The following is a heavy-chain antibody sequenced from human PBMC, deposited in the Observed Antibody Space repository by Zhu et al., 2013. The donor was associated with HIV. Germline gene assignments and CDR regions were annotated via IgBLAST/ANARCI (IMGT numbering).Heavy chain of an antibody. V-gene: IGHV3-53*01. Sequence: VQLVESGGGLIQPGGSLRLSCAASGFTVSSNYMSWVRQAPGKGLEWVSVIYSGYSTYYADSVKGRFTVSRDNSKNTVYLQMNSLRTEDTAVYYCATTGRRGQSGFFDYWGQGTLVTVSS. CDR3: ATTGRRGQSGFFDY. D-gene: IGHD5-12*01. CDR1: GFTVSSNY. J-gene: IGHJ4*02. CDR2: IYSGYST.